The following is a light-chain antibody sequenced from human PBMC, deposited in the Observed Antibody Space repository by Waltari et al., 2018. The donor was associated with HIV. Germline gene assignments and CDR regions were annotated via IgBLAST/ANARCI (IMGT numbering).Light chain of an antibody. J-gene: IGLJ2*01. CDR1: NIGSQS. CDR2: DDS. CDR3: QVWHSNSDHVV. Sequence: SYVLTQPPSVSVAPGQTARITCEGNNIGSQSVHWYQQRPGQAPALVVHDDSDRPSGNPERFSGSNSGNTATLTISRVEAGDEADYYCQVWHSNSDHVVFGGGTKLTVL. V-gene: IGLV3-21*02.